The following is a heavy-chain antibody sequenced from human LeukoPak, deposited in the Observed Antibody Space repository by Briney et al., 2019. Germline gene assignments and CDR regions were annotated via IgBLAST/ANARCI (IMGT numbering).Heavy chain of an antibody. Sequence: SETLSLTCTVSGGSISSSGYYWGWIRQPPGKGLDWIGSINYSGSTYYNPSLKSRVTISIDTSKNQFSLKLSSVTAADTAVYYCARREDYGDYAGDYWGQGTLVTVSS. J-gene: IGHJ4*02. CDR1: GGSISSSGYY. D-gene: IGHD4-17*01. V-gene: IGHV4-39*07. CDR2: INYSGST. CDR3: ARREDYGDYAGDY.